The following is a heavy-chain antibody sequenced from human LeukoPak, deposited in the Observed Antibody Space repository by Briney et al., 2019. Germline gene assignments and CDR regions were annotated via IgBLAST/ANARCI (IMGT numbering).Heavy chain of an antibody. D-gene: IGHD3-10*01. CDR2: ISTSSYI. Sequence: GGSLRLSCAASGFTFSSYSMTWVRQAPGKGLEWVSSISTSSYIYYAVSVNGRFTIARDNGKNSLYLQMTGLRAEDTAVYYCARGKETYYYGSGSYYPTATPDYWGQGTLVTVSS. CDR1: GFTFSSYS. J-gene: IGHJ4*02. CDR3: ARGKETYYYGSGSYYPTATPDY. V-gene: IGHV3-21*01.